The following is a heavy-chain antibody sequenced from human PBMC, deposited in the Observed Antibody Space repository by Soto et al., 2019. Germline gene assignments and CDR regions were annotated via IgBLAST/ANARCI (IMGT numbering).Heavy chain of an antibody. D-gene: IGHD6-13*01. CDR3: ARDLASVPRAFDY. CDR2: VYYTGTT. Sequence: SETLSLTCTVSGGSISSYFYIWVRQPPGKGLEWIGSVYYTGTTDYNPSLKSRVTISVDTSKTQFSLNLRSVTAADTAVYYCARDLASVPRAFDYWGRGTLVTVSS. J-gene: IGHJ4*02. V-gene: IGHV4-59*01. CDR1: GGSISSYF.